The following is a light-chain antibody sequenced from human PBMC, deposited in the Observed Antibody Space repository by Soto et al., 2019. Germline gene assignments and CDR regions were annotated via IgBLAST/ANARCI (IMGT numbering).Light chain of an antibody. CDR1: QSISSW. Sequence: DIQMTQSPSTLSASVGDRVTITCRASQSISSWLAWYQQKPGKAPKLLIYKASNLESGVPSRFSGSGSGTEFTFTISSLQPDDVATYYCQQYDSYSLTFGQGTKVEIK. CDR3: QQYDSYSLT. V-gene: IGKV1-5*03. CDR2: KAS. J-gene: IGKJ1*01.